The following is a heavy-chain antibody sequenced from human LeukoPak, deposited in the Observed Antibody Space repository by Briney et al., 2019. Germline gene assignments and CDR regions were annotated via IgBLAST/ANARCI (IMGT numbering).Heavy chain of an antibody. D-gene: IGHD1-26*01. CDR2: ISYDGSNK. Sequence: GGSLRLSCAASGFTVSSNYMSWVRQAPGKGLEWVAVISYDGSNKYYADSVKGRFTISRDNSKNTLYLQMNSLRAEDTAVYYCARDGSGSYYVSYFDYWGQGTLVTVSS. CDR3: ARDGSGSYYVSYFDY. J-gene: IGHJ4*02. V-gene: IGHV3-30-3*01. CDR1: GFTVSSNY.